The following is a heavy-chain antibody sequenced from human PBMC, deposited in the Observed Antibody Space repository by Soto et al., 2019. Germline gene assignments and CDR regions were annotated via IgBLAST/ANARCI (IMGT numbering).Heavy chain of an antibody. J-gene: IGHJ5*02. V-gene: IGHV1-69*06. Sequence: QVQLVQSGAEVKKPGSWVKVYCKASGGTFSSYAISWVRQAPGQGLEWMGGIIPIFGTANYAQKFQGRVTITADKSTSTAYMELSSLRSEDTAVYYCARVQVVPAAIRLNWFDPWGQGTLVTVSS. D-gene: IGHD2-2*01. CDR3: ARVQVVPAAIRLNWFDP. CDR2: IIPIFGTA. CDR1: GGTFSSYA.